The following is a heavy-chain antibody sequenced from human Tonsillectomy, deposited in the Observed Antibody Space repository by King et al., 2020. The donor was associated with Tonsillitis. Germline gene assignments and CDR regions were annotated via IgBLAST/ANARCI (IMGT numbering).Heavy chain of an antibody. D-gene: IGHD5-24*01. CDR1: GGSISSSSFY. CDR2: IYYSGST. J-gene: IGHJ4*02. V-gene: IGHV4-39*07. CDR3: AKNRDGYNYLTFDY. Sequence: LQLQESGPGLVKPSETLSLTCTVSGGSISSSSFYWGWIRQPPGKGLEWIGSIYYSGSTDYNPSLRSRVTISVDTSKNQFSLKLSSVTAADTAVYYCAKNRDGYNYLTFDYWGQGTLVTVSS.